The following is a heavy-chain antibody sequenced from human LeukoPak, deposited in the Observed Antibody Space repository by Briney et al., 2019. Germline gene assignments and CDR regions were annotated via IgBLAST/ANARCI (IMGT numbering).Heavy chain of an antibody. J-gene: IGHJ4*02. Sequence: PSETLSLTCTVSGGSISSHYWSWIRQPAGKGLEWIGRIYTSGSTNYNPSLKSRVTISVDTSKNQFSLKLSSVTAADTAVYYCAREDSSNDYFDYWGQGTLVTVSS. D-gene: IGHD6-6*01. CDR2: IYTSGST. CDR3: AREDSSNDYFDY. CDR1: GGSISSHY. V-gene: IGHV4-4*07.